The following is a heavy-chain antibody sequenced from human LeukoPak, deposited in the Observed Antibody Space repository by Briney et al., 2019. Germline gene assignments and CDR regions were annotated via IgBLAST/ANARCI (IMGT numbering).Heavy chain of an antibody. Sequence: ASVKVSCKASGYTFTSYGISWVRQAPGQGLEWMGWISAYNGNTNYAQKLQGRVTMTTDTSTSTAYMELRSLRSDDTGVYYCARELEGNAARSIVVVVAATLYDYWGQGTLVTVSS. CDR3: ARELEGNAARSIVVVVAATLYDY. J-gene: IGHJ4*02. D-gene: IGHD2-15*01. V-gene: IGHV1-18*01. CDR1: GYTFTSYG. CDR2: ISAYNGNT.